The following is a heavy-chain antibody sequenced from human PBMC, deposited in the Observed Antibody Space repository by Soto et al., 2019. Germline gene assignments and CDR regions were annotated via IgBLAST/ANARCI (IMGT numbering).Heavy chain of an antibody. D-gene: IGHD2-15*01. V-gene: IGHV4-34*01. CDR1: GGSFSGYY. J-gene: IGHJ6*03. CDR2: INHSGST. CDR3: ARGLYCSGGSCYQPRYYYMDV. Sequence: LSLTCAVYGGSFSGYYWSWIRQPPGKGLEWIGEINHSGSTNYNPSLKSRVTISVDTSKNQFSLKLSSVTAADTAVYYCARGLYCSGGSCYQPRYYYMDVWGKGTTVTVSS.